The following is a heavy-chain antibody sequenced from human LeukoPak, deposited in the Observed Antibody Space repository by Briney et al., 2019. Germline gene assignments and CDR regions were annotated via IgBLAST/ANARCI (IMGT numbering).Heavy chain of an antibody. D-gene: IGHD3-22*01. J-gene: IGHJ4*02. CDR1: GDSIINYY. CDR3: AGVSYYDSANLFY. CDR2: INTSGST. V-gene: IGHV4-4*07. Sequence: SETLSLTCTVSGDSIINYYWSWIRQPAGKGLEWIGRINTSGSTNYNPSLKSRVTMSVDTSRDQFSLKLSSVTAADTAVYYCAGVSYYDSANLFYWGQGALVTVSS.